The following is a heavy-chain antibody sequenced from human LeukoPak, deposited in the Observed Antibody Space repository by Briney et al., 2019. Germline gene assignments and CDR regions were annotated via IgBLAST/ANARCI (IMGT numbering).Heavy chain of an antibody. CDR1: GFTFSNAW. CDR2: IKSKSDDGTA. D-gene: IGHD2-21*02. V-gene: IGHV3-15*01. J-gene: IGHJ3*02. Sequence: PGGSLRLSCAASGFTFSNAWMTWVRQAPGKGLEWVCRIKSKSDDGTADYAAPVQGRFTISRDDSDNTLYLQMNSVKTEDTALYYCSRYCVGGDCYLDTFDIWGQGTMVTVSS. CDR3: SRYCVGGDCYLDTFDI.